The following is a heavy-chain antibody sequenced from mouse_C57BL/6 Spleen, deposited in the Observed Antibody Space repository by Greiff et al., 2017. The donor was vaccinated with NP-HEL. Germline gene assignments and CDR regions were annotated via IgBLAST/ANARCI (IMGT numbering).Heavy chain of an antibody. CDR3: ARSTAYYAMDY. J-gene: IGHJ4*01. D-gene: IGHD1-2*01. CDR2: IYPGSGST. V-gene: IGHV1-55*01. Sequence: QVHVKQPGAELVKPGASVKMSCKASGYTFTSYWITWVKQRPGQGLEWIGDIYPGSGSTNYNEKFKSKATLTVDTSSSTAYMQLSSLTSEDSAVYYCARSTAYYAMDYWGQGTSVTVSS. CDR1: GYTFTSYW.